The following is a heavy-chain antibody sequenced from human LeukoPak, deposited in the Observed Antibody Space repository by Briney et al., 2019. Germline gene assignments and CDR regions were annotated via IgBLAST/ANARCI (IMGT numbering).Heavy chain of an antibody. D-gene: IGHD2-2*01. CDR1: GFTFSSYA. CDR2: ISDRGGST. Sequence: GGSLRLSCAASGFTFSSYAMTWVRQARGKGLEWVSGISDRGGSTYYADSAKGRFTISRDNSKNTLYLQMNSLRAEDTAVYYCAKDLEVHCSSTSCSYFDYWGQGTLVTVSS. J-gene: IGHJ4*02. CDR3: AKDLEVHCSSTSCSYFDY. V-gene: IGHV3-23*01.